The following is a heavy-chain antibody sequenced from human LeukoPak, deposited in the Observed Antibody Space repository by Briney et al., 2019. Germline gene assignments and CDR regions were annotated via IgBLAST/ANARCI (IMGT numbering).Heavy chain of an antibody. CDR1: GGSISSYY. Sequence: SETLSLTCTVSGGSISSYYWSWIRQPPGKGLEWIGYIYYSGSTNYNPSLKSRVTISVDTSQNQFSLKLSSVTAADTAVYYCARLSTRYSRSSKSGNWFDPWGQGTLVTVSS. V-gene: IGHV4-59*01. J-gene: IGHJ5*02. D-gene: IGHD6-6*01. CDR2: IYYSGST. CDR3: ARLSTRYSRSSKSGNWFDP.